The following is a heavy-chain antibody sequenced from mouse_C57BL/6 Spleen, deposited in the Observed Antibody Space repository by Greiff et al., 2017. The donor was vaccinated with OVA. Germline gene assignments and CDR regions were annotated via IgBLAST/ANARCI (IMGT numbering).Heavy chain of an antibody. CDR1: GYTFTSYW. V-gene: IGHV1-50*01. Sequence: QVQLKQPGAELVKPGASVKLSCKASGYTFTSYWMQWVKQRPGQGLEWIGEIDPSDSYTNYNQKFKGKATLTVDTSSSTAYMQLSSLTSEDSAVYYCARWEISDYYGSSYWGQGTTLTVSS. CDR3: ARWEISDYYGSSY. D-gene: IGHD1-1*01. J-gene: IGHJ2*01. CDR2: IDPSDSYT.